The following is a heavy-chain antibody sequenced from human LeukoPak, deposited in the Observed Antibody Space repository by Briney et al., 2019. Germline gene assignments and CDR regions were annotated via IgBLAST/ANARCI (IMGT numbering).Heavy chain of an antibody. CDR1: GFTFSSYG. J-gene: IGHJ4*02. V-gene: IGHV3-30*02. CDR3: AKDPTPIVVVPAAIQTGGDY. Sequence: GGSLRLSCAASGFTFSSYGMHWVRQAPGKGLEWVAFIRYGGSNKYYADSVKGRFTISRDNSKNTLYLQMNSLRAEDTAVYYCAKDPTPIVVVPAAIQTGGDYWGQGTLVTVSS. D-gene: IGHD2-2*02. CDR2: IRYGGSNK.